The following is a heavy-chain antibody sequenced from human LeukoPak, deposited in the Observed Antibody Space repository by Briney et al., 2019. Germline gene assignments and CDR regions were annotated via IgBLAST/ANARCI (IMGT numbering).Heavy chain of an antibody. CDR3: ARLDSIAHDFDY. J-gene: IGHJ4*02. CDR2: IKQDGSEK. D-gene: IGHD6-6*01. CDR1: GFTFSSYA. Sequence: GGSLRLSCAASGFTFSSYAMSWVRQAPGKGLEWVANIKQDGSEKYYVDSVKGRFTISRDNAKNSLYLQMNSLRAEDTAVYYCARLDSIAHDFDYWGQGTLVTVSS. V-gene: IGHV3-7*01.